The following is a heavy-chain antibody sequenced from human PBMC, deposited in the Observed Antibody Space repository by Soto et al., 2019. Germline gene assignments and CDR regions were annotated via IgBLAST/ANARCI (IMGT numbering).Heavy chain of an antibody. D-gene: IGHD2-15*01. Sequence: QVQLVQSGAEVKKPGSSVKVSCKASGGTFSSYAISWVRQAPGQGLEWMGGIIPIFGTANYAQKFQGRVTITADESTSTAYMELSSLRSEDTAVYYCARVLIKYCSGGSCYRNWFDPWGQGTLVTVSS. V-gene: IGHV1-69*01. CDR2: IIPIFGTA. J-gene: IGHJ5*02. CDR1: GGTFSSYA. CDR3: ARVLIKYCSGGSCYRNWFDP.